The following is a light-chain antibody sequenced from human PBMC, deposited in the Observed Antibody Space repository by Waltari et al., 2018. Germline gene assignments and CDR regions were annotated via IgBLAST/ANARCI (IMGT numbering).Light chain of an antibody. J-gene: IGLJ3*02. CDR1: SSNIGPHS. Sequence: QSVLPQPPSVSAAPGQKVTITRPGCSSNIGPHSVSWYQSLPGTAPQLLIYDNNQRPSGIPDRFSGSKSGTSATLGITGLQTGDEADYYCGTWDSSLSAGGVFGGGTKLTVL. V-gene: IGLV1-51*01. CDR3: GTWDSSLSAGGV. CDR2: DNN.